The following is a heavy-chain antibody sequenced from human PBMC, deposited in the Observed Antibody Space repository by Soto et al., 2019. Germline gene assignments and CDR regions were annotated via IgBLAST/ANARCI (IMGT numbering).Heavy chain of an antibody. V-gene: IGHV4-61*01. J-gene: IGHJ6*02. Sequence: SETLSLTCRVSGASVSSETHFWTWIRQPPGKGLEWIGYIYYSGRTYYNPALKSRVTISVDTSKNQFSLTLSSVTAADTAVYYCARDDSSSADLYYYYGMDVWGQGTTVTVSS. CDR3: ARDDSSSADLYYYYGMDV. CDR2: IYYSGRT. CDR1: GASVSSETHF. D-gene: IGHD6-6*01.